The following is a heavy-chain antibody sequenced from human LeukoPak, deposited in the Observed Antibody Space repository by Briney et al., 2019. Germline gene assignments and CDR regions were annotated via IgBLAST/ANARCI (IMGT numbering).Heavy chain of an antibody. CDR1: GFTFSSYA. J-gene: IGHJ4*02. D-gene: IGHD2-2*01. CDR3: AKGLVPAAIRVVDY. V-gene: IGHV3-23*01. CDR2: ISASGGST. Sequence: GGSLRLSCAACGFTFSSYATSWVRQAPGKGLEWVSAISASGGSTYYADSVKGRFTISRDNSQNTLYLQVNSLRAEDTAVYYCAKGLVPAAIRVVDYWGQGTLVTVSS.